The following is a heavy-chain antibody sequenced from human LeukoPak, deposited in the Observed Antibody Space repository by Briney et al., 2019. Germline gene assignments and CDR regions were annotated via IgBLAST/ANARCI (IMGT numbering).Heavy chain of an antibody. D-gene: IGHD3-10*01. J-gene: IGHJ4*02. CDR3: AHMVLYYYGSGSYYPNYFDY. V-gene: IGHV2-5*02. CDR1: AFSLSTSAVG. CDR2: IYWDADK. Sequence: SGPTLVKPTQTLTLTCTFSAFSLSTSAVGVGWIRQPPGKALEWLALIYWDADKRYSPSLKSRLTITKDTSKNQVVLTMTNMDPVDTATYYCAHMVLYYYGSGSYYPNYFDYWGQGTLVTVSS.